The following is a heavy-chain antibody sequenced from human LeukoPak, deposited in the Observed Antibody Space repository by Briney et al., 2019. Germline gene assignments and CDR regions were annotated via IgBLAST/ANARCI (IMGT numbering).Heavy chain of an antibody. CDR3: VRASYSSGWYGDC. CDR2: ISSNGGTT. V-gene: IGHV3-64D*06. J-gene: IGHJ4*02. CDR1: GFTFSSYD. Sequence: GGSLRLSCTASGFTFSSYDMNWVRQAPGKGLEYVSAISSNGGTTYYTDSVKDRFTISRDNSKNTLYLQMSSLRAEDTAVYYCVRASYSSGWYGDCWGQGTLVTVSS. D-gene: IGHD6-19*01.